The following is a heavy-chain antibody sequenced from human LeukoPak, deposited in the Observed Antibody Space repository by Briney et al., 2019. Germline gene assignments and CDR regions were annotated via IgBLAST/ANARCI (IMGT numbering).Heavy chain of an antibody. CDR2: ISSSSSYI. J-gene: IGHJ5*02. CDR3: ARQACRSTSCSWSPDWFDP. CDR1: GFTFSSYS. Sequence: PGGSLRLSCAASGFTFSSYSMNWVRQAPGKGLEWVSSISSSSSYIYYADSVKGRFTISRDNAKNSLYLQMNSLRAEDTAVYYCARQACRSTSCSWSPDWFDPWGQGTLVTVSS. D-gene: IGHD2-2*01. V-gene: IGHV3-21*01.